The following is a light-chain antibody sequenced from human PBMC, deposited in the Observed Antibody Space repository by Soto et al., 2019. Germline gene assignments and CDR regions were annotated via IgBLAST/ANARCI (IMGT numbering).Light chain of an antibody. J-gene: IGLJ1*01. V-gene: IGLV2-11*01. CDR1: IRDVGAYNF. CDR2: SVR. Sequence: QAALTPPRSVSGSPVQSVTISCTGTIRDVGAYNFFSWYQQHPGKAPRLLIYSVRKRRAVVPDRFSGSKSGNTASLTISGRQLADEAAYYCCSYAGRNTFDVLGTGTQVTV. CDR3: CSYAGRNTFDV.